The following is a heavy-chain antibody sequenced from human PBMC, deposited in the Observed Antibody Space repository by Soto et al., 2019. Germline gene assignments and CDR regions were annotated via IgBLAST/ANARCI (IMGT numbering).Heavy chain of an antibody. CDR3: ARARGSYTDY. D-gene: IGHD2-15*01. V-gene: IGHV1-8*01. Sequence: ASVKVSCKASGYTFTSYDIDWVRQATGQALEWMGWMNPNSGNTGYAQKFQGRVTMTRSTSISTAYMELSSLRSEDTAVYYCARARGSYTDYWGQGTLVTVSS. J-gene: IGHJ4*02. CDR1: GYTFTSYD. CDR2: MNPNSGNT.